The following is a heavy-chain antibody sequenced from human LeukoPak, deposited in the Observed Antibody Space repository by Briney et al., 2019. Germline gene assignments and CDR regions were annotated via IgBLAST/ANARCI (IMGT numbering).Heavy chain of an antibody. CDR3: ARMKQQLIDY. CDR2: IYHSGST. CDR1: GGSFSGYY. V-gene: IGHV4-34*01. J-gene: IGHJ4*02. Sequence: SETLSLTCAVYGGSFSGYYWSWIRQPPGKGLEWIGYIYHSGSTYYNPSLKSRVTISVDRSKNQFSLKLSSVTAADTAVYYCARMKQQLIDYWGQGTLVTVSS. D-gene: IGHD6-13*01.